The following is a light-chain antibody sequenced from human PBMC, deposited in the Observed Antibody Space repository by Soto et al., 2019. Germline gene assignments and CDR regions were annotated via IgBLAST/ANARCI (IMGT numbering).Light chain of an antibody. CDR3: SSYTSSSTYV. Sequence: QSALTQPASVSGCPGQTITVSCTGTGSDVGGYDYVSWYQHHPGKAPKVMIYEVTNRPSGVSNRFSGSKSGNTASLTISGPLAEDEADYYCSSYTSSSTYVFGTGTKVTVL. CDR2: EVT. J-gene: IGLJ1*01. V-gene: IGLV2-14*01. CDR1: GSDVGGYDY.